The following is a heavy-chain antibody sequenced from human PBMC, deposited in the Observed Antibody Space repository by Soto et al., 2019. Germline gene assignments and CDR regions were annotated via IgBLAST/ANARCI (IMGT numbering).Heavy chain of an antibody. J-gene: IGHJ6*02. Sequence: QVQLVESGGGVVQPGRSLRLSCAASGFTFNNYGMHWVRQAPGKGLEWVAVIWNDGNGYYYANSVKGRFTISRDNSKNTLYLQMSSLRVEDTAVYYCASRQISPPTRGAASARGGMDVWRQGTTVTVSS. V-gene: IGHV3-33*01. CDR1: GFTFNNYG. CDR2: IWNDGNGY. D-gene: IGHD6-13*01. CDR3: ASRQISPPTRGAASARGGMDV.